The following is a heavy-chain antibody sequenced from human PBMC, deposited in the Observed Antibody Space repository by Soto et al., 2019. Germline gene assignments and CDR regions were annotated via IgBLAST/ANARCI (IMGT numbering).Heavy chain of an antibody. CDR2: IHGTRSII. V-gene: IGHV3-48*02. D-gene: IGHD3-16*01. CDR1: GFTFSSHA. J-gene: IGHJ4*02. CDR3: ARDARNADYDY. Sequence: EVQLVESGGGLVQPGGSLKLSCAVSGFTFSSHAMNWVRQAPGKGLEWVAYIHGTRSIIYYADSVKGRFTISRDNAKNSLYLQMDSLIDEDTALYYCARDARNADYDYWGQGTLVTV.